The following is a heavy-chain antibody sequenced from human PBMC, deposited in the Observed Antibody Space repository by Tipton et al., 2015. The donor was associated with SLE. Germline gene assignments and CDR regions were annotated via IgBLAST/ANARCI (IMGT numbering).Heavy chain of an antibody. CDR2: VYYSGST. J-gene: IGHJ6*03. Sequence: TLSLTCTVSGGSINRSYWSWIRQPPGKGLEWIGYVYYSGSTNYNPSLKSRVTTSMDPSKNQFSLQLTSVTAADTAIYYCARESFTNDFYYYMDVWGKGTTVTVSS. CDR3: ARESFTNDFYYYMDV. CDR1: GGSINRSY. D-gene: IGHD2-8*01. V-gene: IGHV4-59*01.